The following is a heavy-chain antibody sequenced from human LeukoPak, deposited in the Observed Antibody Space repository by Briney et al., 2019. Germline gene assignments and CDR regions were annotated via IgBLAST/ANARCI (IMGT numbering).Heavy chain of an antibody. CDR2: IYYSGST. Sequence: LETLSLTCTVSGGSISSYYWSWIRQPPGKGLEWIGYIYYSGSTNYNPSLKSRVTISVDTSKNQFSLKLSSVTAADTAVYYCTRGAGWLIDYWGQGILVTVSS. V-gene: IGHV4-59*08. CDR1: GGSISSYY. D-gene: IGHD3-16*01. CDR3: TRGAGWLIDY. J-gene: IGHJ4*02.